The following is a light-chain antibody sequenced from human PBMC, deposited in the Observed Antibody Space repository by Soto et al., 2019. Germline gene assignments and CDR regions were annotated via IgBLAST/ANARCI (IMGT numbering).Light chain of an antibody. CDR2: DVS. V-gene: IGLV2-11*01. CDR3: CSYAGSYTVV. Sequence: QSALTQPRSVSGSPGQSVTISCTGTSSDVGGYNYVSWYQQHPGKAPKLMIYDVSQRPSGVPDRFSGSKSGNTASLTISVLQAEDEDDYYCCSYAGSYTVVFGGGTKLTVL. CDR1: SSDVGGYNY. J-gene: IGLJ2*01.